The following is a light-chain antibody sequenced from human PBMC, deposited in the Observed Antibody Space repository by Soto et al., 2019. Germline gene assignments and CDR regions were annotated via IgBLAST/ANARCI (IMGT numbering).Light chain of an antibody. CDR2: AAS. CDR3: QHYGSSPPLT. CDR1: QSVSSTF. J-gene: IGKJ4*01. Sequence: EFVLTQSPGTLSLSPGERATLSCRASQSVSSTFLAWYQQKPGQPPRLLIYAASTRGTGIPDRFSGSGSGTDFTLTISRLEPEDFAVYYCQHYGSSPPLTFSGVTKVEIK. V-gene: IGKV3-20*01.